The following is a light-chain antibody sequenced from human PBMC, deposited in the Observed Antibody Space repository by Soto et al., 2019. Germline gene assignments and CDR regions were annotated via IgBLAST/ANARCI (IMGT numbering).Light chain of an antibody. CDR2: AAS. V-gene: IGKV1-8*01. CDR1: QGISSY. J-gene: IGKJ1*01. Sequence: AIRMTQSPSSFSASTGDRVTITCRASQGISSYLAWYQQKPGKAPKLLIYAASTLQSGVPSRFSGSRSGTDFTLTISCLQSEDFATYYCQQYYSYPQTFGHGTKLDIK. CDR3: QQYYSYPQT.